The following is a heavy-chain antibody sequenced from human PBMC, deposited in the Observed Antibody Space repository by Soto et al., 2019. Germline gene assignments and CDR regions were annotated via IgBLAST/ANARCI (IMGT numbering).Heavy chain of an antibody. CDR3: ARERYSGYDGYYYGMDV. V-gene: IGHV3-33*01. J-gene: IGHJ6*02. CDR1: GFTFSSYG. D-gene: IGHD5-12*01. CDR2: IWYDGSNK. Sequence: QVQLVESGGGVVQPGRSLRLSCAASGFTFSSYGMHWVRQAPGKGLEWVAVIWYDGSNKYYADSVKGRFTISRDNSKSTLYVQINSLRAEGTAVYYCARERYSGYDGYYYGMDVWGQGSTVTVCS.